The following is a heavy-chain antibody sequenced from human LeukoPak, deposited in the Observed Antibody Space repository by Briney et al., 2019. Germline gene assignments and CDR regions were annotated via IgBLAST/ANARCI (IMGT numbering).Heavy chain of an antibody. CDR1: GGTFSSYT. V-gene: IGHV1-69*04. CDR2: IIPILGIA. Sequence: SVKVSCKASGGTFSSYTISWVRQAPGQGLEWMGRIIPILGIANYAQKFQGRVPITADKSTSTAYMELSSLRSEDTAVYYCARDQDYYDSSDYPYSFDYWGQGTLVTVSS. D-gene: IGHD3-22*01. CDR3: ARDQDYYDSSDYPYSFDY. J-gene: IGHJ4*02.